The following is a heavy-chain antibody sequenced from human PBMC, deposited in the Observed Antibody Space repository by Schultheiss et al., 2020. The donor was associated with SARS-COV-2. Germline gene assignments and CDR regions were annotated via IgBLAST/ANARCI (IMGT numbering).Heavy chain of an antibody. CDR1: GGSFSGYY. Sequence: SETLSLTCAVYGGSFSGYYWSWIRQPPGKGLEWIGEINHSRSTNYNPSLKSRVTMSVDTSKNQFSLKLSSVTAADTAVYYCARGLPGNYWGQGTLVTVSS. V-gene: IGHV4-34*01. CDR2: INHSRST. D-gene: IGHD3-10*01. CDR3: ARGLPGNY. J-gene: IGHJ4*02.